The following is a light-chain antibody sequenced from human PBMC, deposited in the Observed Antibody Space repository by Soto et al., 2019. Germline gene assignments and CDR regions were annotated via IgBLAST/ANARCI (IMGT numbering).Light chain of an antibody. Sequence: QLVLTQPPSVSGAPGQRVTISCTGSSSSIGAGYDVHWYHQLPGAAPKLLVSGNNNRPSGVPDRFSASKSGTSASLAITGLQTEDEDQYYCQSYDSRLTAYVFGTGTKVTVL. CDR3: QSYDSRLTAYV. CDR2: GNN. J-gene: IGLJ1*01. CDR1: SSSIGAGYD. V-gene: IGLV1-40*01.